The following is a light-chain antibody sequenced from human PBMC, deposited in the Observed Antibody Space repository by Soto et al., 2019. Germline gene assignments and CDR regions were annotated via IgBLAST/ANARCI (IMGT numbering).Light chain of an antibody. J-gene: IGLJ1*01. CDR1: SSDVGGYKF. CDR2: EVS. V-gene: IGLV2-11*01. CDR3: CSYAGFYTSV. Sequence: QSALTQPRSVSGSPGQSVTISCTGTSSDVGGYKFVSWYQQHPGKAPKFMIYEVSKRPSGVPDRFSGSKSGNTAFLTISGLQAEDEADDYCCSYAGFYTSVFGTGTKVTVL.